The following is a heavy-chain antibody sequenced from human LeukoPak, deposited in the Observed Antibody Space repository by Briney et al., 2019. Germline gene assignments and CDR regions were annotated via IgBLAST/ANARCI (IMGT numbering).Heavy chain of an antibody. CDR3: ARRRYDASGYYPSRGRYFDY. D-gene: IGHD3-22*01. CDR1: GYSISSGYY. V-gene: IGHV4-38-2*02. CDR2: IYHSGST. Sequence: PSETLSLTCTVSGYSISSGYYWGWIRQPPGQGLEWIGSIYHSGSTNYNPSLKSRVTISVDTSKNQFSLKLSSVTAADTAVYYCARRRYDASGYYPSRGRYFDYWGQGTLATVSS. J-gene: IGHJ4*02.